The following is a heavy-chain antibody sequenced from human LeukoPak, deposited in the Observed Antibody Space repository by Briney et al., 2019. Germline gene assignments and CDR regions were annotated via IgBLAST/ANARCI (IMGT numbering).Heavy chain of an antibody. CDR1: GGSFGGYY. V-gene: IGHV4-34*01. J-gene: IGHJ4*02. D-gene: IGHD2-2*01. Sequence: PSETLSLTCAVYGGSFGGYYWSWIRQPPGKGLEWIGEINHSGSTNYNPSLKSRVTISVDTSKNQFSLKLSSVTAADTAVYYCAGSTRTYQLLPYYFDYWGQGTLVTVSS. CDR3: AGSTRTYQLLPYYFDY. CDR2: INHSGST.